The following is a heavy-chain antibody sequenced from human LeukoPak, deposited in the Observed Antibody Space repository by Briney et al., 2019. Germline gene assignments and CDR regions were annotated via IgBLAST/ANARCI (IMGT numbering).Heavy chain of an antibody. V-gene: IGHV3-9*03. D-gene: IGHD3-3*01. CDR3: VKDKTDFWSGYFDY. J-gene: IGHJ4*02. CDR2: ISWNSDSI. Sequence: ISWNSDSIVYADSVKGRFTISRDNAKNSLYLQMNSLRSEDMALYYCVKDKTDFWSGYFDYWGQGTLVTVSS.